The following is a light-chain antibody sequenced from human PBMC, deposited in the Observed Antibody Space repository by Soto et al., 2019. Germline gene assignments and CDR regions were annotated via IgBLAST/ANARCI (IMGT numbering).Light chain of an antibody. CDR3: QQLYSFPLT. CDR2: DAS. Sequence: DIQLTQSPSFLSASIGDRVTITCRASQDFSNFLAWYQQKPGRAPKLLMYDASTLQSGVPSRFSGSGSGTEFTLTIISLQPEDFATYYCQQLYSFPLTFGGGTKVDIK. CDR1: QDFSNF. V-gene: IGKV1-9*01. J-gene: IGKJ4*01.